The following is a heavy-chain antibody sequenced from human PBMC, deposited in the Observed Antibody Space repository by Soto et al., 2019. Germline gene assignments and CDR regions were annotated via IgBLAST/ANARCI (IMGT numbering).Heavy chain of an antibody. J-gene: IGHJ4*02. CDR1: GFTFSLHA. CDR3: AREGVNFDY. V-gene: IGHV3-30*04. Sequence: QVHLVESGGGVVQPGRSLRLSCAASGFTFSLHAIHWVRQAPGKGLQWVAVISYDGRNKYYADSVKGRFTISRDNSKNTVYLQMSSLSAEDTAVYYCAREGVNFDYWGQGTLVTVSS. D-gene: IGHD3-10*01. CDR2: ISYDGRNK.